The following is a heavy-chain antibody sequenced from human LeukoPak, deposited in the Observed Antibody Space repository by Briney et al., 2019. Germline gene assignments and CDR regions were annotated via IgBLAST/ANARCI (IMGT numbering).Heavy chain of an antibody. CDR2: IIPIFGTA. J-gene: IGHJ3*02. CDR1: GYTFTGYY. D-gene: IGHD2-2*02. CDR3: ARDSHIVVVPAAIEVDAFDI. V-gene: IGHV1-69*13. Sequence: GASVKVSCKASGYTFTGYYMHWVRQAPGQRLEWMGGIIPIFGTANYAQKFQGRVTITADECTSTAYMELSSLRSEDTAVYYCARDSHIVVVPAAIEVDAFDIWGQGTMVTVSS.